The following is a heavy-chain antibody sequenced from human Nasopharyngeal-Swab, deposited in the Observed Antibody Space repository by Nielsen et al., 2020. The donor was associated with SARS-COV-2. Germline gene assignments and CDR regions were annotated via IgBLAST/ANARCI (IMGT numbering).Heavy chain of an antibody. Sequence: SVKVSCKASGGTFSSYAISWVRQAPGQGLEWMGGIIPIFGTANYAQKFQGRVTITADESTSTAYMELSSLRSEDTAVYYCARAWGLRFFDFDYWGQGTLVTVSS. CDR3: ARAWGLRFFDFDY. V-gene: IGHV1-69*13. CDR1: GGTFSSYA. J-gene: IGHJ4*02. D-gene: IGHD3-3*01. CDR2: IIPIFGTA.